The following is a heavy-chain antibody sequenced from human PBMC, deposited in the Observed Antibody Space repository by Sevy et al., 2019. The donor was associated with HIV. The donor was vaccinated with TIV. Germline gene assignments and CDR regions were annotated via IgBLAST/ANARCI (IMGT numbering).Heavy chain of an antibody. CDR3: ARGPTGTTPDY. CDR2: IYYSGST. CDR1: GGSISSYY. V-gene: IGHV4-59*01. D-gene: IGHD1-1*01. Sequence: SETLSLTCTDSGGSISSYYWSWIRQPPGKGLEWIGYIYYSGSTNYNPSLKSRVTISVDTSKNQFSLKLSSVTAADTAVYYCARGPTGTTPDYWGQGTLVTVSS. J-gene: IGHJ4*02.